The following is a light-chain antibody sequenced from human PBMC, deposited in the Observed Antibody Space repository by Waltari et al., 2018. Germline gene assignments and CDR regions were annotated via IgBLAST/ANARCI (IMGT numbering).Light chain of an antibody. CDR2: DVP. V-gene: IGLV2-14*03. Sequence: QSALTQPASVSGSPGQSITISCTGTSSDSGRYNYVAWSQQRLGKHPKLLIYDVPKRPSGLSNRFSGSKSGNTASLTISGLQTEDEAVYYCSSFTSSSAWVFGGGTRLTVL. CDR1: SSDSGRYNY. CDR3: SSFTSSSAWV. J-gene: IGLJ3*02.